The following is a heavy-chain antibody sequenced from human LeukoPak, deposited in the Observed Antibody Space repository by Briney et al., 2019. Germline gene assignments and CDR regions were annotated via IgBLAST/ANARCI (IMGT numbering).Heavy chain of an antibody. CDR3: ATHTGGYNYWWFDI. V-gene: IGHV1-69*13. CDR2: IIPIYGTA. Sequence: GASVKVSCKASGGTFSNYPIIWVRQAPGRGHEWLGGIIPIYGTANYAQMFQGRITLTAHESTATAYMELSSLTSDDTAMYFCATHTGGYNYWWFDIWGQGTLVTVSS. CDR1: GGTFSNYP. J-gene: IGHJ5*02. D-gene: IGHD5-24*01.